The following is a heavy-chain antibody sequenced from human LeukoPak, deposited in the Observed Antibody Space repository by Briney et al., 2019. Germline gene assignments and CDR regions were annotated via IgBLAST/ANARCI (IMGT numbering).Heavy chain of an antibody. V-gene: IGHV3-23*01. D-gene: IGHD5-18*01. CDR2: ISGSGGST. CDR3: AKGRRGYAYGATVDY. Sequence: GGSLRLSCAASGFTFSSYGMSWVRQAPGKGLEWVSAISGSGGSTYYADSVKGRFTISRDNSKNTLYLQMNSLRAEDTALYYCAKGRRGYAYGATVDYWGQGTLVTVSS. J-gene: IGHJ4*02. CDR1: GFTFSSYG.